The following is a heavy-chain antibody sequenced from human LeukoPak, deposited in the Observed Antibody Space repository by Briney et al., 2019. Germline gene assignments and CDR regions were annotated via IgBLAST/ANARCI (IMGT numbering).Heavy chain of an antibody. Sequence: GALKTPWAGSGITFSSYSMARVRQAPGKGLEWVAVISYDGSNKYYADSVKGRFTISRDNSKNTLYLQMNSLRAEDTAVYYCAREGLEFIVDYWGQGTLVTVSS. CDR2: ISYDGSNK. V-gene: IGHV3-30-3*01. D-gene: IGHD1-26*01. CDR3: AREGLEFIVDY. CDR1: GITFSSYS. J-gene: IGHJ4*02.